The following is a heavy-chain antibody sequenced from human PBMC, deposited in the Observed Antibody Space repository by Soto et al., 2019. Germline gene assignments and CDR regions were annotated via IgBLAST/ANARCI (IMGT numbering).Heavy chain of an antibody. D-gene: IGHD5-12*01. J-gene: IGHJ4*02. Sequence: QVQLQQWGAGLLKPSETLSLNCAVNGGSLSGYYWSWIRQPPGKGLEWIGEIKDGGRTNYSPSLKSRATISQDTSTNHFSLRLYSVTAADTGVYYCARGQEGVVATHWDQGTLVTVSS. CDR3: ARGQEGVVATH. CDR2: IKDGGRT. CDR1: GGSLSGYY. V-gene: IGHV4-34*01.